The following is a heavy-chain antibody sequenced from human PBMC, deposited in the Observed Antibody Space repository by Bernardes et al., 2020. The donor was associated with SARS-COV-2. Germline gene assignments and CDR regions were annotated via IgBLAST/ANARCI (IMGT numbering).Heavy chain of an antibody. CDR1: GFTVDDYA. CDR2: ISWNSGSI. CDR3: AKGGSAAPGTSADY. J-gene: IGHJ4*02. D-gene: IGHD6-13*01. Sequence: SLSRSCAVSGFTVDDYAMHWVRPAPGKGLEWVSGISWNSGSIGYADSVKGRFTISRDNGKNSLYLQMNSLRAEDTALYYCAKGGSAAPGTSADYWGQGTLVTVSS. V-gene: IGHV3-9*01.